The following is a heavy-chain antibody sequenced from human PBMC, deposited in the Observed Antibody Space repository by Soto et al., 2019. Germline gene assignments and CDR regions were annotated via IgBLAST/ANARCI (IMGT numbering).Heavy chain of an antibody. Sequence: QVQLVQSGAEVKKPGASVKVSCKASGYTFTGYYMHWVRQAPGQGLEWMGWINPNSGGTNYAQKFKGWITMTRDTSISTAYMEQSRLRSDDTAVYYCARGNFIVVVPAEGWFDPWGQGTLVTVSS. D-gene: IGHD2-2*01. CDR1: GYTFTGYY. J-gene: IGHJ5*02. V-gene: IGHV1-2*04. CDR2: INPNSGGT. CDR3: ARGNFIVVVPAEGWFDP.